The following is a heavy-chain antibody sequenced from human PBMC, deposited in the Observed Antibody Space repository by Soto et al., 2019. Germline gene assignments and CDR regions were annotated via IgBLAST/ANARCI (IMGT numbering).Heavy chain of an antibody. CDR3: ARSLSTMAARPDY. Sequence: QVQLVQSGAEVTKPGASVKVSCKASGYTFTGYYLHWVRQAPGQGREWMGWINPNSGGTHYAQKFQGRLTMTRDTSSRTAYMELSRLTSDETAVNYCARSLSTMAARPDYWGQGTLVTVSS. V-gene: IGHV1-2*02. J-gene: IGHJ4*02. CDR1: GYTFTGYY. D-gene: IGHD6-6*01. CDR2: INPNSGGT.